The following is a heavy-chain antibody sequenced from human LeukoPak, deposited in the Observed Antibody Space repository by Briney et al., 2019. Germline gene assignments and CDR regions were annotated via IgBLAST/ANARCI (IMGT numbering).Heavy chain of an antibody. J-gene: IGHJ4*02. D-gene: IGHD6-13*01. CDR3: ARVRIAAAGTSNY. Sequence: ASVKVSCKASGYTFTGYYMHWVRQAPGQGLEWMGRINPNSGGTNYAQKFQGRVTMTRDTSISTAYMELSRLGSDDTAVYYCARVRIAAAGTSNYWGQGTLVTVSS. CDR1: GYTFTGYY. V-gene: IGHV1-2*06. CDR2: INPNSGGT.